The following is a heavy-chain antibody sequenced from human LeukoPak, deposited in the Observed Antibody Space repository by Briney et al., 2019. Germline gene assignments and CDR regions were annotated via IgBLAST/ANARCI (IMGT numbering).Heavy chain of an antibody. CDR3: ARGIAVQFYYYYYYMDV. CDR2: IYYSGST. J-gene: IGHJ6*03. D-gene: IGHD1-1*01. V-gene: IGHV4-39*01. CDR1: GGSISSSSYY. Sequence: SETLSLTCTVSGGSISSSSYYWGWIRQPPGKGLEWIGSIYYSGSTYYNPSLKSRVTISVDTSKNQFSLKLSSVTAADTAVYYCARGIAVQFYYYYYYMDVWGKGTTVTVSS.